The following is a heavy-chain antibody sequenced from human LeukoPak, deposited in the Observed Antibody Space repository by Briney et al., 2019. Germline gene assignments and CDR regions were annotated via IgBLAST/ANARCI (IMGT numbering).Heavy chain of an antibody. V-gene: IGHV3-73*01. D-gene: IGHD2-2*01. CDR2: IRSKANSYAT. CDR1: GFNFSGSA. CDR3: TYCSSTSCLTFDP. J-gene: IGHJ5*02. Sequence: PGGSLRLSCAASGFNFSGSAMHWVRQASGKGLEWVGRIRSKANSYATAFAASVKGRFTISRDESKNTAYLQMNSLKTEDTAVYYCTYCSSTSCLTFDPWGQGTLVTVSS.